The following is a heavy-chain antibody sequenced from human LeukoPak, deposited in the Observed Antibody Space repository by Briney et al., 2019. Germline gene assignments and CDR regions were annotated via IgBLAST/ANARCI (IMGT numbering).Heavy chain of an antibody. CDR2: ISYDGSNK. CDR1: GFTFSTYT. J-gene: IGHJ4*02. Sequence: PGRSLRLSCAASGFTFSTYTIHWVRQAPGKGLEWVAVISYDGSNKYYADSVRGRFTISRDNSKNTLYLQMNSLRSEDTAVYYCARGSAYSYAFTGRERTKSRLDYRGQGTLVTVSS. D-gene: IGHD5-18*01. V-gene: IGHV3-30*04. CDR3: ARGSAYSYAFTGRERTKSRLDY.